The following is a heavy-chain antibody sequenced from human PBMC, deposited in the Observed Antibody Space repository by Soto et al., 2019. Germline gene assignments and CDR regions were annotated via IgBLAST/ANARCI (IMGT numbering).Heavy chain of an antibody. V-gene: IGHV4-34*01. CDR1: GGSFSGYY. D-gene: IGHD2-8*01. J-gene: IGHJ6*02. CDR3: ARGFRMVYASVYYYYYGMDV. Sequence: SETLSLTCAVYGGSFSGYYWSWIRQPPGKGLDWIGEINHSGSTNYNPSLKSRVTISVDTSKNQFSLKLSSVTAADTAVYYCARGFRMVYASVYYYYYGMDVWGQGTTVTVSS. CDR2: INHSGST.